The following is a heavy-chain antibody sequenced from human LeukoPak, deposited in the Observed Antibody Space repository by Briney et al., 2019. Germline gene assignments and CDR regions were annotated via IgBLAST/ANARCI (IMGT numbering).Heavy chain of an antibody. CDR3: ARDLSGSYLHFDY. J-gene: IGHJ4*02. CDR1: GFTFSSYS. Sequence: PGGSLRLSCAASGFTFSSYSMNWVRQAPGKGLEWVSYISSSSSTIYYADSVKGRFTTSRDNAKNSLYLQMNSLRAEDTAVYYCARDLSGSYLHFDYWGQGTLVTVSS. V-gene: IGHV3-48*04. CDR2: ISSSSSTI. D-gene: IGHD1-26*01.